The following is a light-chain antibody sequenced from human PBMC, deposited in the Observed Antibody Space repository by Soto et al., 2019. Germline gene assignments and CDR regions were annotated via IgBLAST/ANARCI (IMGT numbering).Light chain of an antibody. CDR1: SSDIVAYNY. V-gene: IGLV2-14*01. Sequence: QSVLTQPASVSGSPGQSITISCTGTSSDIVAYNYVSWYQQHPGKAPKLMIYEVSNRPSGISNRFSGSKSGNTASLTISGLQADDEADYYCSSYTSTSSYVFGTGTKVTVL. J-gene: IGLJ1*01. CDR3: SSYTSTSSYV. CDR2: EVS.